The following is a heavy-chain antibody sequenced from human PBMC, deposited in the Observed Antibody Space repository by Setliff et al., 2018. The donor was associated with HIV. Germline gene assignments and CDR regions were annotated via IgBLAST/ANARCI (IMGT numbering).Heavy chain of an antibody. D-gene: IGHD1-1*01. Sequence: GGSLRLSCAASGFTFSSYEMNWVRQAPGKGLEWVSYISSSGSPIHYADSVRGRFTISRDNAKNSLYLQMNSLRAEDTAVYYCAKTYNWNDVHYYYMDVWGKGTTVTVSS. CDR3: AKTYNWNDVHYYYMDV. V-gene: IGHV3-48*03. J-gene: IGHJ6*03. CDR2: ISSSGSPI. CDR1: GFTFSSYE.